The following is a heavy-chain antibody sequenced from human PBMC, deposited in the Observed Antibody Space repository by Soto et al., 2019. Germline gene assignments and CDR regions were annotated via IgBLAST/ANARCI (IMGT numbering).Heavy chain of an antibody. V-gene: IGHV1-69*13. CDR1: GGTFSSYA. CDR3: ATPPGRGYHYYDY. CDR2: IIPIFGTA. Sequence: SVKVSCKASGGTFSSYAISWVRQAPGQGLEWMGGIIPIFGTANYAQKFQGRVTITADESTSTAYMELSGLRSEDTAVYYCATPPGRGYHYYDYWGQGXLVTVSS. J-gene: IGHJ4*02. D-gene: IGHD3-16*02.